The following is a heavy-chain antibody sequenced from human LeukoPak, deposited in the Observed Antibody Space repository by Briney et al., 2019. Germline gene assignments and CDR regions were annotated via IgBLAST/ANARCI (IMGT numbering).Heavy chain of an antibody. Sequence: ASVKVSCKASEYTFTAYYIHWVRQAPGQGLEWMGWINPNSGGTNYAQKFQGRVTMTRDTSISTAYMELSRLRSDDTAVYYCARGHYYGSGSYHYWGQGTLVTVSS. D-gene: IGHD3-10*01. CDR1: EYTFTAYY. J-gene: IGHJ4*02. CDR3: ARGHYYGSGSYHY. CDR2: INPNSGGT. V-gene: IGHV1-2*02.